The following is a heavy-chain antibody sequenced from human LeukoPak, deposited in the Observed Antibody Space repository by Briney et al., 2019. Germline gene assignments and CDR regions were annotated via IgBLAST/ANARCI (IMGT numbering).Heavy chain of an antibody. CDR2: ITSNGGST. Sequence: PGGSLRHSCSASGFTFSTNSMHWVRQAPGKGLEFVSAITSNGGSTYYADSVKGRFTISRDNSKNTLDLQMNSLRAEDTAVYYCAKDRGVWAFDIWGQGTMVTVSS. V-gene: IGHV3-64*04. CDR1: GFTFSTNS. D-gene: IGHD3-10*01. CDR3: AKDRGVWAFDI. J-gene: IGHJ3*02.